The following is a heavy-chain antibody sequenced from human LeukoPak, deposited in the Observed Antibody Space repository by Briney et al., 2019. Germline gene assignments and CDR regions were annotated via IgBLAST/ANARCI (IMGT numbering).Heavy chain of an antibody. J-gene: IGHJ4*02. CDR2: INPNTGGT. Sequence: ASVKVSCKASRYTFTTYAMNWVRQAPGQGLEWMGWINPNTGGTNYAQRFQGRVTMTRDTSISTVYMELSRLTSDDTAVYYCARDGSADYLSAPSDTAMVPLDFWGQGTLVTVSS. V-gene: IGHV1-2*02. CDR1: RYTFTTYA. D-gene: IGHD5-18*01. CDR3: ARDGSADYLSAPSDTAMVPLDF.